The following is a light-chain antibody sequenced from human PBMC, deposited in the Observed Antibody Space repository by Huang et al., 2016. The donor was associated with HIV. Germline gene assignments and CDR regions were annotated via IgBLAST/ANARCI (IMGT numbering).Light chain of an antibody. CDR1: QGVSNY. CDR3: QKYNSAPLT. J-gene: IGKJ3*01. V-gene: IGKV1-27*01. Sequence: DIQMTQSPSSLSASVGDRVTITCRASQGVSNYLAWYQQKPGKVPKLLIYAASTLQSGVPSRFSASRSGTEFTLTISSLQAEDVATYYCQKYNSAPLTFGPGTKVDIK. CDR2: AAS.